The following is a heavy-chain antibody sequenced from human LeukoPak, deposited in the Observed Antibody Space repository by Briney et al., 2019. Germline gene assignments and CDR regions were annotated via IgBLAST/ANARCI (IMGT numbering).Heavy chain of an antibody. CDR2: IRSKAYGGTT. J-gene: IGHJ6*02. CDR3: TRVPFRYDYYYYGMDV. D-gene: IGHD3-16*01. Sequence: PGRSLRLSCTASGFTFGGYAMSWVRQAPGKGLEWVGFIRSKAYGGTTEYAASVKGRFTISRDDSKSIAYLQMNSLKTEDTAVYYCTRVPFRYDYYYYGMDVWGQGTTVTVSS. V-gene: IGHV3-49*04. CDR1: GFTFGGYA.